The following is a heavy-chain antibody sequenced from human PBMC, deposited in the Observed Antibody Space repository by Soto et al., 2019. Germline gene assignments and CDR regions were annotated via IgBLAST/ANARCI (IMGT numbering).Heavy chain of an antibody. CDR2: ISTTGTSP. V-gene: IGHV3-48*03. Sequence: GGSLRLSCTASGFSSSNYEMNWIRQAPGKGLEWVAHISTTGTSPYYADSVRGRFTVSRDTANNSIYLQMNSLRAEDTALYYCARDGHRGPSDAFDVWGQGTMVTVSS. D-gene: IGHD3-10*01. CDR3: ARDGHRGPSDAFDV. CDR1: GFSSSNYE. J-gene: IGHJ3*01.